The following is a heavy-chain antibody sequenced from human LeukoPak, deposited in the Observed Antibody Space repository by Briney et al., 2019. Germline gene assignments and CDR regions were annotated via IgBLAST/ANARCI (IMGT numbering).Heavy chain of an antibody. CDR2: LYSGGGT. D-gene: IGHD5-12*01. CDR1: GGSISSYY. J-gene: IGHJ4*02. Sequence: SETLSLTCTVSGGSISSYYWSCIRQPAGKGLEWIGRLYSGGGTDYTPSLKSRVTMSVDTSKNQFSLKLSSVTAADTAVYYCARVYSGYDLPGSLANYYFDYWGQGTLVTVSS. CDR3: ARVYSGYDLPGSLANYYFDY. V-gene: IGHV4-4*07.